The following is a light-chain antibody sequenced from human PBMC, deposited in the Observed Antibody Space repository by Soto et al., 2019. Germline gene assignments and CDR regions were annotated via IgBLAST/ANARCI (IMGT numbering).Light chain of an antibody. J-gene: IGKJ4*01. CDR1: QSVSSY. Sequence: EIVLTQSPATLSLSPGERATLSCRASQSVSSYLAWYQQKPGQAPRLLIYDASNRATGIPARFSGSGSGTDFTLTISSLEPEDVAIYDCQQRSNWPPVTFGGGTKVEIK. CDR2: DAS. CDR3: QQRSNWPPVT. V-gene: IGKV3-11*01.